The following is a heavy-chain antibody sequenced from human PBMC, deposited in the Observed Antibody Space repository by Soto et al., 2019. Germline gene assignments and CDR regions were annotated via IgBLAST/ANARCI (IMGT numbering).Heavy chain of an antibody. Sequence: SVSNAWMNWVRQAPGKGLEWVGRIKRQTDGETTDYAAPVRDRFSISRDDSKNTLYRQMNSLNNEDTAVYYCTTRYNYGSGYGYFDLWGRGTLFTVSS. CDR2: IKRQTDGETT. D-gene: IGHD3-10*01. V-gene: IGHV3-15*07. CDR1: SVSNAW. J-gene: IGHJ2*01. CDR3: TTRYNYGSGYGYFDL.